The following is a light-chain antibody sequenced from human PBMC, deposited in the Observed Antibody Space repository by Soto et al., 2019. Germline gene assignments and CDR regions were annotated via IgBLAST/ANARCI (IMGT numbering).Light chain of an antibody. CDR1: QGISTY. V-gene: IGKV1-16*01. Sequence: DIQMTQSPSSLSASVGDRVTITCRASQGISTYLGWYQQKPGKVPKSLIYSASNLQSGVPSRFSASGSGTEFTLTITDMQPDDFATYYCQQYHRYPWMFGQGTKVEIK. CDR3: QQYHRYPWM. J-gene: IGKJ1*01. CDR2: SAS.